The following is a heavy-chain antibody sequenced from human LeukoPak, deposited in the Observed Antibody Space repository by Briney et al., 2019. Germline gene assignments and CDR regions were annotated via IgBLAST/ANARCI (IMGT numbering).Heavy chain of an antibody. CDR1: GYTFTSYD. Sequence: ASVKVSCMASGYTFTSYDINWVRQATGQGLEWMGWMNPNSGNTGYAQKFQGRVTMTRNTSISTAYMELSSLRSEDTAVYYCARVDCSGGSCYSGPEFDYWGQVTLVTVSS. J-gene: IGHJ4*02. CDR3: ARVDCSGGSCYSGPEFDY. V-gene: IGHV1-8*01. D-gene: IGHD2-15*01. CDR2: MNPNSGNT.